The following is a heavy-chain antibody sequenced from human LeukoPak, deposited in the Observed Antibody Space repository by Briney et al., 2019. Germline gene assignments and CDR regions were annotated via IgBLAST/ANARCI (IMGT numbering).Heavy chain of an antibody. CDR3: ARLRGFLAGPPNKGPFDP. J-gene: IGHJ5*02. CDR2: INPNSGGT. D-gene: IGHD3-9*01. CDR1: GYTFTGYY. V-gene: IGHV1-2*02. Sequence: ASVKVSCKASGYTFTGYYMHWVRQAPGQGLEWMGWINPNSGGTNYAQKFQGRVTMTRDTSISTAYMELSRLRSDDTAVYYCARLRGFLAGPPNKGPFDPWGQGTLVTVSS.